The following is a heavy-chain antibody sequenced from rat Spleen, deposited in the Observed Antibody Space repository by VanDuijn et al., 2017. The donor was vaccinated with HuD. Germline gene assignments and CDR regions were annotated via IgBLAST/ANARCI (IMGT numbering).Heavy chain of an antibody. Sequence: EVQLVESGGGLVQPGRSMKLSCVASGFSFSSYWMYWVRQAPGKGLEWVSSITPDGDHTYYPDSVKGRFTLSRDDAKSTLYLQMDSLRSEDTATYYCVRQMDAWGQGTSVTVSS. CDR3: VRQMDA. J-gene: IGHJ4*01. CDR1: GFSFSSYW. V-gene: IGHV5-58*01. CDR2: ITPDGDHT.